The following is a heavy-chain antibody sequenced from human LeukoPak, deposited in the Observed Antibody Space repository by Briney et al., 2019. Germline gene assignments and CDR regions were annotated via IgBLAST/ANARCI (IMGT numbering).Heavy chain of an antibody. CDR1: GFTFSNHW. CDR2: INRDGSRT. Sequence: GGSLRLSCAASGFTFSNHWMHWVRQAPGKGLMWVSRINRDGSRTDYADSVKGRFTISRDDAENTLYLQMNSLRAEDTAVYYCARGTAGYHSSYFDYWGQGTLVTVSS. CDR3: ARGTAGYHSSYFDY. J-gene: IGHJ4*02. D-gene: IGHD3-16*02. V-gene: IGHV3-74*01.